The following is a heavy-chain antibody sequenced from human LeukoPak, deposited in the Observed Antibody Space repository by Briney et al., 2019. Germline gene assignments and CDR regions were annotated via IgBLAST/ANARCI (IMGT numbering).Heavy chain of an antibody. D-gene: IGHD6-13*01. CDR1: GGTFSSYA. CDR3: ARVTTIAAADRDYYYGMDV. CDR2: IIPIFGTA. Sequence: SVTVSCTASGGTFSSYAISWVRQAPGQGLEWMGGIIPIFGTANYAQKFQGRVTITADESTSTAYMELSSLRSEDTAVYYCARVTTIAAADRDYYYGMDVWGQGTTVTVSS. J-gene: IGHJ6*02. V-gene: IGHV1-69*13.